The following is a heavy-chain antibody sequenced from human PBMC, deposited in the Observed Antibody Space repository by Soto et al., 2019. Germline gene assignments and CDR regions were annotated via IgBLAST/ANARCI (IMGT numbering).Heavy chain of an antibody. D-gene: IGHD2-8*02. Sequence: GGSLRLYCAASGFTFSSYAMSWVRQAPGKGLEWVSAISGSGVSTYYANSVKGRFTISRDNSKNTLYLQMNSLRAVDKAVYYCTKGLGTGGSSDQEYFHHWGQGTMVTVSS. CDR1: GFTFSSYA. V-gene: IGHV3-23*01. J-gene: IGHJ1*01. CDR2: ISGSGVST. CDR3: TKGLGTGGSSDQEYFHH.